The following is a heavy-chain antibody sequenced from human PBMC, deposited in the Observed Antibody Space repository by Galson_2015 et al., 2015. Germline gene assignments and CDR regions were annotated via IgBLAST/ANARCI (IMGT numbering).Heavy chain of an antibody. J-gene: IGHJ4*02. CDR1: GFTFSSYA. Sequence: SLRLSCAASGFTFSSYAMSWVRQAPGKGLEWVSGISGGGGSTYYADSVKGRFTISRDNSKNTLYLQVNSLRAEDTALYYCAKVATKKGYSSSWDYWGQGTLVTVSS. V-gene: IGHV3-23*01. CDR3: AKVATKKGYSSSWDY. D-gene: IGHD6-13*01. CDR2: ISGGGGST.